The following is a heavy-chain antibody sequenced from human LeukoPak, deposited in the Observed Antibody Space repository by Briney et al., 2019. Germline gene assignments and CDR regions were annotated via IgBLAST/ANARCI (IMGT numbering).Heavy chain of an antibody. V-gene: IGHV3-9*01. CDR3: AKGDTARENYYYYGMDV. Sequence: GGSLRLSCAASGFTFDDYAMHWVRQAPGKGLEWVSGISWNSGSIGYADSVKGRFTISRDNSKTTLYLQMNSLRAEDTAVYYCAKGDTARENYYYYGMDVWGQGTTVTVSS. CDR2: ISWNSGSI. CDR1: GFTFDDYA. J-gene: IGHJ6*02. D-gene: IGHD5-18*01.